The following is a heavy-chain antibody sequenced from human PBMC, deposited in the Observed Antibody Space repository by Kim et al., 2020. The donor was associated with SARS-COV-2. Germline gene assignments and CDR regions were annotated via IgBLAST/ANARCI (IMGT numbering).Heavy chain of an antibody. J-gene: IGHJ4*02. CDR2: ISTGDNA. Sequence: GGSLRLSCLAPGFVVTHTHMTWVRQAPGKGLELVSMISTGDNAYYAHSVKGRFTISRDKTMNTLFLQMNNLRAEDTAVYYCARESPFHGSLDYWGRGTAVAVSS. CDR1: GFVVTHTH. V-gene: IGHV3-53*01. CDR3: ARESPFHGSLDY.